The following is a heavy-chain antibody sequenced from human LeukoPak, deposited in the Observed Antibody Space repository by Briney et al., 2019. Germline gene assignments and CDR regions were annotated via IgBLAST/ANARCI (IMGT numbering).Heavy chain of an antibody. J-gene: IGHJ2*01. CDR1: GGSFSGYY. D-gene: IGHD5-24*01. Sequence: SETLSLTCAVYGGSFSGYYWSWIRQPPGKGLEWIGEINHSGSTNYNPSLKSRVTISVDTSKNQFSLKLSSVTAADTAVYYCARTDGYNYWWYFDLWGCGTLVTVSS. V-gene: IGHV4-34*01. CDR3: ARTDGYNYWWYFDL. CDR2: INHSGST.